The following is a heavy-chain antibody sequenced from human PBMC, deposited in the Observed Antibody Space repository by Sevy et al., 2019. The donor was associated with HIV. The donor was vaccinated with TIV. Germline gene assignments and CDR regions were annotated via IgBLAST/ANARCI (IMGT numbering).Heavy chain of an antibody. V-gene: IGHV1-18*01. CDR2: ISAYNGNT. Sequence: ASVKVSCKASGYTFTSYGISWVRQAPGQGLEWMGWISAYNGNTKYALKLQGRVTMTTDTSTCKGYMERRSLRSDDTAVYYCARDRRYCSSTSFPTDVVSWFDPWGQGTLVTVSS. CDR3: ARDRRYCSSTSFPTDVVSWFDP. D-gene: IGHD2-2*01. J-gene: IGHJ5*02. CDR1: GYTFTSYG.